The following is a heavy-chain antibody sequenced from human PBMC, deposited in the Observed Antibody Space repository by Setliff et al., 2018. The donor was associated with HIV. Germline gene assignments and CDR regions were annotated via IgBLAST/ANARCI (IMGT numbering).Heavy chain of an antibody. CDR2: INESGTT. D-gene: IGHD3-22*01. CDR3: ARGRQGPYYYDSSGYPFDAFDV. CDR1: GGSFSGNY. Sequence: LSLTCAVYGGSFSGNYWSWIRQPPGKGLEWIGEINESGTTNYNPSLDSRLFISVDTSKAHFSLKLNSVTAADTAVYYCARGRQGPYYYDSSGYPFDAFDVWGQGTMVTVSS. J-gene: IGHJ3*01. V-gene: IGHV4-34*01.